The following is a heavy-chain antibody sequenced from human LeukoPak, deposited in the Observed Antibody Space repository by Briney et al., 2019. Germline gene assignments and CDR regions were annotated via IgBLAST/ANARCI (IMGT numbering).Heavy chain of an antibody. D-gene: IGHD3-22*01. J-gene: IGHJ4*02. Sequence: QTGGSLRLSCAASGFTFSSYWMHWVRQAPGKGLLWVSRINTDGSSTNFADSVRGRFTISRDNSKNTLYLLMDSLRAEDTGVYYCATARDNYDISGFSALEYWGQGTLVTVSS. CDR3: ATARDNYDISGFSALEY. V-gene: IGHV3-74*01. CDR1: GFTFSSYW. CDR2: INTDGSST.